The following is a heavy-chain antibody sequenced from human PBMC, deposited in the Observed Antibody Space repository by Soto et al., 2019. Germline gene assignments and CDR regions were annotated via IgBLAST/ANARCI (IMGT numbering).Heavy chain of an antibody. CDR1: GYMFTNYW. CDR3: ARRVTSSTGWDY. J-gene: IGHJ4*02. Sequence: GESLKISCKGSGYMFTNYWIGWVRQMPGKGLEWMGIIHGGDSNTRYSPSFDGQVTISTNKSINTAYLQWSSLKASDTAMYYCARRVTSSTGWDYWGQGTLVTVSS. D-gene: IGHD6-19*01. CDR2: IHGGDSNT. V-gene: IGHV5-51*01.